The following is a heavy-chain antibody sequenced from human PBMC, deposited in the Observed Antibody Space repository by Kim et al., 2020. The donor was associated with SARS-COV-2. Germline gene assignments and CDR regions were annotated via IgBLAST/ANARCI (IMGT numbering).Heavy chain of an antibody. J-gene: IGHJ6*02. V-gene: IGHV4-59*01. D-gene: IGHD1-26*01. CDR1: GGSISSYY. CDR2: IYYSGST. CDR3: ASTLSGSYYYYGMYV. Sequence: SETLSLTCTVSGGSISSYYWSWIRQPPGKGLEWIGYIYYSGSTNYNPSLKSRVTISVDTSKNQFSLKLSSVTAADTAVYYCASTLSGSYYYYGMYVWGRGTTVTVSS.